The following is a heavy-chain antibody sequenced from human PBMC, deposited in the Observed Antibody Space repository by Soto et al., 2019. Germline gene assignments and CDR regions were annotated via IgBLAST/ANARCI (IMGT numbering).Heavy chain of an antibody. CDR1: GGSISSGGYY. CDR3: ARVTLGYCSSTSCYAYFDY. J-gene: IGHJ4*02. V-gene: IGHV4-31*03. D-gene: IGHD2-2*01. CDR2: IYYSGST. Sequence: SETQSLTCTVSGGSISSGGYYWSWIRQHPGKGLEWIGYIYYSGSTYYNPSLKSRVTISVDTSKNQFSLKLSSVTAADTAVYYCARVTLGYCSSTSCYAYFDYWGQGTLVTVSS.